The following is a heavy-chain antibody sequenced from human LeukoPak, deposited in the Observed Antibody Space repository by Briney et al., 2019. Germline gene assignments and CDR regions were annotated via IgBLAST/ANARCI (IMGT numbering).Heavy chain of an antibody. Sequence: QPGGSLRLSCAASGFTFSSYAMSWVRQAPGKGLEWVSAISGSGGSTYYADSVKGRFTISRDNAKNSLYLQMNSLRAEDTAVYYCARDPPSSIAARSLFDPWGQGTLVTVSS. V-gene: IGHV3-23*01. D-gene: IGHD6-6*01. CDR3: ARDPPSSIAARSLFDP. J-gene: IGHJ5*02. CDR1: GFTFSSYA. CDR2: ISGSGGST.